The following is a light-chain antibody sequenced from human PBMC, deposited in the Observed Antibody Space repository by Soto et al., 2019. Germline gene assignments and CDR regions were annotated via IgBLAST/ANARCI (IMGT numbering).Light chain of an antibody. CDR2: AAS. V-gene: IGKV1-39*01. J-gene: IGKJ2*01. CDR1: QTISTH. CDR3: QQSLTIPYT. Sequence: DIQMTQSPSSLSASVRDRVTITCRASQTISTHLNLYQQKPGKAPKLLIYAASTLQSGVPSRFSGSGSGTDFTLTINSLQPEDFATYYFQQSLTIPYTFGQGTKLEIK.